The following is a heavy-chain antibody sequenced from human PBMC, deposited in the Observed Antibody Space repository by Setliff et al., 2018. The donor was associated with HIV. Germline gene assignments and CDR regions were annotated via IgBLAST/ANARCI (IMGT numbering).Heavy chain of an antibody. J-gene: IGHJ4*02. Sequence: PGGSLRLSCAASGFTVSSNYMSWVRQAPGKGLEWVSVIYSGGSTYYADSVKGRFTISRDNLKKRVYLQMSSLRAEDTAVYFCARDTGQLVYYFDSWGQGTLVTVSS. V-gene: IGHV3-53*05. CDR1: GFTVSSNY. D-gene: IGHD6-6*01. CDR2: IYSGGST. CDR3: ARDTGQLVYYFDS.